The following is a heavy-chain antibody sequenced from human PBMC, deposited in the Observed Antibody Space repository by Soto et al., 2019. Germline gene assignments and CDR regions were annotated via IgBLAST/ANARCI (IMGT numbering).Heavy chain of an antibody. CDR2: VDWNSGST. J-gene: IGHJ6*02. V-gene: IGHV3-9*01. Sequence: GGSLRLSCAASGFTFDDFAMHWVRQAPGKGLEWVSGVDWNSGSTAYADSVKGRFTISRDNARNSLYLQMNSLRAEDTALYYCVKGRGSYEVKFGMDVWGQGPTVTVSS. D-gene: IGHD6-25*01. CDR3: VKGRGSYEVKFGMDV. CDR1: GFTFDDFA.